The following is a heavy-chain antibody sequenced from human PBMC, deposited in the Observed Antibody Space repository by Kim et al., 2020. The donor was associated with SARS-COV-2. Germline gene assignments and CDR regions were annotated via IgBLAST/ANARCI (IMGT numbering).Heavy chain of an antibody. V-gene: IGHV4-39*01. D-gene: IGHD1-26*01. CDR1: GGSISSSSYY. CDR2: IYYSGST. CDR3: ARLTDSGGNRAFDI. J-gene: IGHJ3*02. Sequence: SETLSLTCTVSGGSISSSSYYWGWIRQPPGKGLEWIGSIYYSGSTYYNPSLKSRVTISVDTSKNQFSLKLSSVTAADTAVYYCARLTDSGGNRAFDIWGQGTMVTVSS.